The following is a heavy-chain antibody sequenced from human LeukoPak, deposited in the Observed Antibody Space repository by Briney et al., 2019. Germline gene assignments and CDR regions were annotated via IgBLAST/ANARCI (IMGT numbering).Heavy chain of an antibody. D-gene: IGHD3-3*01. Sequence: SVKVSCKASGGTFSSYAISWVRQAPGQGLEWMGGIIPIFGTANYAQKFQGRVTITTDESTSTAYMELSSLRSEDTAVYYCATDVRFLESLLHRWGQGTLVTVSS. CDR2: IIPIFGTA. CDR1: GGTFSSYA. CDR3: ATDVRFLESLLHR. V-gene: IGHV1-69*05. J-gene: IGHJ4*02.